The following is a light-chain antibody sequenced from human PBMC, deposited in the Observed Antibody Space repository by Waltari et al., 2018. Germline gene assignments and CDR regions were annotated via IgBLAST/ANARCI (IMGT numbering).Light chain of an antibody. CDR2: ENT. CDR3: QSYDNSLGEAV. V-gene: IGLV1-40*01. J-gene: IGLJ3*02. Sequence: QSVLTQPPSVSGAPGQTISISCTGGSPHLGSGYDVHWYQQLPGTAPKLLIYENTNRPSGVPDRFSGSKSDTSASLAISGLQAEDEADYYCQSYDNSLGEAVFGGGTKLTVL. CDR1: SPHLGSGYD.